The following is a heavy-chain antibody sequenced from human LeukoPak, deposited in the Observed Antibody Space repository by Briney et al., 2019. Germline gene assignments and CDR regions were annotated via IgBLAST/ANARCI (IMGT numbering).Heavy chain of an antibody. CDR3: ARGYILAGYYSPFDY. V-gene: IGHV3-30*01. D-gene: IGHD3-9*01. CDR2: ISYDGSNK. CDR1: GFTFSASA. J-gene: IGHJ4*02. Sequence: PGGSLRLSCAASGFTFSASAMHWVRQAPGKGLEWVAVISYDGSNKFHADSVKGRFTISRDNSKNILYLQMNSLRAEDTAVYYCARGYILAGYYSPFDYWGQGTLVTVSS.